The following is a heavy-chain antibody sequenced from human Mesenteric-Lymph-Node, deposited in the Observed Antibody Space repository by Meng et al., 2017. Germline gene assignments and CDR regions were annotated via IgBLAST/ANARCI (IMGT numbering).Heavy chain of an antibody. CDR3: AKGGPLRAAMVYVEYYFDY. V-gene: IGHV3-23*01. Sequence: GGSLRLSCAASGFTFSSYAMSWVRQAPGKGLEWVSAISGSGGSTYYADSVKGRFTISRDNSKNTLYLQMNSLRAEDTAVYYCAKGGPLRAAMVYVEYYFDYWGQGTLVTVSS. J-gene: IGHJ4*02. CDR2: ISGSGGST. CDR1: GFTFSSYA. D-gene: IGHD5-18*01.